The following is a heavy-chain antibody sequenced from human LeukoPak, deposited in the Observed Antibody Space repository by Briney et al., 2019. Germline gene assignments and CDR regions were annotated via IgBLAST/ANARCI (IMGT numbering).Heavy chain of an antibody. Sequence: SETLSLTCTVSGGSISTDGYYWSWIRLPAGKGLEWIGRIYFSGSTSYNPSLKSRVTISADTTKNQFSLKLSSVTAADTAVYYCARPRNTRGSGAFDVWGRGTVVTVSS. J-gene: IGHJ3*01. CDR2: IYFSGST. V-gene: IGHV4-61*02. CDR3: ARPRNTRGSGAFDV. CDR1: GGSISTDGYY. D-gene: IGHD2-2*02.